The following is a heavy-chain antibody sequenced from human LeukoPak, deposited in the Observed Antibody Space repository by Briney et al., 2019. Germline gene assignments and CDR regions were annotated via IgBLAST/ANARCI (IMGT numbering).Heavy chain of an antibody. J-gene: IGHJ3*02. CDR1: GGSISSYY. Sequence: PSETLSLTCTVSGGSISSYYWSWIRQPPGKGLEWIGYIYYRGSTNYNPSLKSRVTISVDTSKNQFSQKLSSVTAADTAVYYCARGPRITIFGVVISDAFDIWGQGTMVTVSS. CDR2: IYYRGST. V-gene: IGHV4-59*01. D-gene: IGHD3-3*01. CDR3: ARGPRITIFGVVISDAFDI.